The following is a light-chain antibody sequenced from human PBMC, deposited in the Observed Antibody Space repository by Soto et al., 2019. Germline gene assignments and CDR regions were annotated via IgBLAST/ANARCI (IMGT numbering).Light chain of an antibody. CDR1: QSVSRN. Sequence: IVMTQSPATLSVSPGERVTLSCRASQSVSRNLAWYQQKPGQAPRLLIYATSSRAADIPGRFSGSGSGTEFTLTISSLQSEYFAVYYCQQYLSWPPMYTFGQGTKREIK. V-gene: IGKV3-15*01. CDR2: ATS. J-gene: IGKJ2*01. CDR3: QQYLSWPPMYT.